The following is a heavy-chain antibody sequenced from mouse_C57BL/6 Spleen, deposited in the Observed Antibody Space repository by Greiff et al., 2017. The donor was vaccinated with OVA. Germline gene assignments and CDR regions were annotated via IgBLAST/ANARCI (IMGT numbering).Heavy chain of an antibody. CDR1: GYTFTSYW. Sequence: QVHVKQPGAELVKPGASVKLSCKASGYTFTSYWMHWVKQRPGQGLEWIGMIHPNSGSTNYNEKFKSKATLTVDKSSSTAYMQLSSLTSEDSAVYYCARENYSNYVFAYWGQGILVTVSA. D-gene: IGHD2-5*01. CDR3: ARENYSNYVFAY. J-gene: IGHJ3*01. CDR2: IHPNSGST. V-gene: IGHV1-64*01.